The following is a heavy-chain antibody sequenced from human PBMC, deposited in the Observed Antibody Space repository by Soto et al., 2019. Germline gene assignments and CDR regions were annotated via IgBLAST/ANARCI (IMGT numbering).Heavy chain of an antibody. CDR2: INHSGNT. J-gene: IGHJ5*02. CDR1: GGFIGTSAYY. Sequence: SETLSLTCAVSGGFIGTSAYYWGWIRQAPGKGLEWIGSINHSGNTYLSPSLKDRVTMSVDTSKNSFSLKLRSATAADTGLYYCSRRAPEGFDPWGQGTLVTVSS. V-gene: IGHV4-39*01. CDR3: SRRAPEGFDP.